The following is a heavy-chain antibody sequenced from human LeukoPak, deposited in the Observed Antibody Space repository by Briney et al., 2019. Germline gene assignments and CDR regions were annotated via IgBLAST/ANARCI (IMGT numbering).Heavy chain of an antibody. CDR1: GFTFSSYA. Sequence: GGSLRLSGAAPGFTFSSYAMHWVRQAPGKGLEWVAVISYDGSNKYYADSVKGRFTISRDNSRNTLYLQMNSLRAEDTAVYYCARDGSVVVVAAVYYGMDVWGQGTTVTVSS. V-gene: IGHV3-30*04. J-gene: IGHJ6*02. D-gene: IGHD2-15*01. CDR3: ARDGSVVVVAAVYYGMDV. CDR2: ISYDGSNK.